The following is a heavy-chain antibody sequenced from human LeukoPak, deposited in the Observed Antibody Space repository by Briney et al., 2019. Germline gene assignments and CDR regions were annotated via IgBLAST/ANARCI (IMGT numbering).Heavy chain of an antibody. CDR2: ISSSSSYK. CDR3: ARDPLGAPYYFDY. V-gene: IGHV3-21*01. J-gene: IGHJ4*02. CDR1: GFTFSSYS. D-gene: IGHD3-16*01. Sequence: GGSLRLSCAASGFTFSSYSMNWVRQAPGKGLEWVSSISSSSSYKYYADSVKGRLTISRDNAKNSLYLQMNSLRAEDTAVYYCARDPLGAPYYFDYWGQGTLVTVSS.